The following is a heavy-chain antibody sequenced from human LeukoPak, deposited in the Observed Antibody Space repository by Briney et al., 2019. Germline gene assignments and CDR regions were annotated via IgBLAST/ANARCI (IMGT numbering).Heavy chain of an antibody. CDR1: GGSISSGDYY. V-gene: IGHV4-30-4*08. Sequence: NPSETLSLTCTVSGGSISSGDYYWSWIRQPPGKGLEWIGYIYYSGSTYYNPSLKSRVTISVDTSKNQFSLKLSSVTAADTAVYYCAREGALIAARPKVYYYYMDVWGKGTTVTVSS. CDR3: AREGALIAARPKVYYYYMDV. D-gene: IGHD6-6*01. J-gene: IGHJ6*03. CDR2: IYYSGST.